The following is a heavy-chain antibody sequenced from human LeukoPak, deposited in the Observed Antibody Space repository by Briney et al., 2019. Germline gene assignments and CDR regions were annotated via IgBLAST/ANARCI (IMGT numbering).Heavy chain of an antibody. D-gene: IGHD4-23*01. CDR1: GFTLSCCG. CDR2: ISSTSDTI. Sequence: GGSLRLSCAASGFTLSCCGMHWVRQAPGKGLEWVSYISSTSDTIYYGDSVRGRFAISRDNAKNSLYLQMNSLRVEDTAVYYCARGLDGNSIWYFDLWGRGTLVTVSS. J-gene: IGHJ2*01. CDR3: ARGLDGNSIWYFDL. V-gene: IGHV3-48*01.